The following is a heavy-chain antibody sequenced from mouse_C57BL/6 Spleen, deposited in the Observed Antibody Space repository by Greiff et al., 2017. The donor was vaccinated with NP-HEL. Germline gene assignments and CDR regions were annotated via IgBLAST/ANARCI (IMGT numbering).Heavy chain of an antibody. V-gene: IGHV1-76*01. Sequence: VQLQQSGAELVRPGASVKLSCKASGYTFTDYYINWVKQRPGQGLEWIARIYPGSGNTYYNEKFKGKATLTAEKSSSTAYMQLSSLTFEDSAVYFCARRDYDYWYFDVWGTGTTVTVSS. CDR3: ARRDYDYWYFDV. J-gene: IGHJ1*03. CDR2: IYPGSGNT. D-gene: IGHD2-4*01. CDR1: GYTFTDYY.